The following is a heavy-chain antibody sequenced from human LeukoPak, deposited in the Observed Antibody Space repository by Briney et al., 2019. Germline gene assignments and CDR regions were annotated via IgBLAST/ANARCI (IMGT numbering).Heavy chain of an antibody. J-gene: IGHJ4*02. CDR2: IKSKTDGGTT. CDR3: AKSPTIEQQLAEFDY. V-gene: IGHV3-15*01. CDR1: GFTFSNAW. Sequence: GGSLRLSCAASGFTFSNAWMSWVRQAPGKGLEWVGRIKSKTDGGTTDYAAPVKGRFTVSRDDSKNTLYLQMNSLRAEDTAVYYCAKSPTIEQQLAEFDYWGQGTLVTVSS. D-gene: IGHD6-13*01.